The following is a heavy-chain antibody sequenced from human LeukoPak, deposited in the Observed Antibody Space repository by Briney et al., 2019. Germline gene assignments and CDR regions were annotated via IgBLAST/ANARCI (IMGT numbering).Heavy chain of an antibody. CDR1: GFTFSSYS. Sequence: GGSLRLSCAASGFTFSSYSMNWVRQAPGKGLEWVSSISSSSSYIYYADSVKGRFTISRDNSKNSLYLQMNSLRTEDTALYYCAKDMGAVADSYYFDYWGQGTLVTVSS. V-gene: IGHV3-21*04. CDR2: ISSSSSYI. D-gene: IGHD6-19*01. CDR3: AKDMGAVADSYYFDY. J-gene: IGHJ4*02.